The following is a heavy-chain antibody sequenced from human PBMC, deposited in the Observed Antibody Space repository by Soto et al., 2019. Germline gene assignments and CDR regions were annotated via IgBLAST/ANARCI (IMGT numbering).Heavy chain of an antibody. CDR1: GGTFGNYG. V-gene: IGHV1-69*09. Sequence: QVQLVQSGAEVKKPGSSVKVSCKASGGTFGNYGISWVRQAPGQGLEWMGGILPRLGLTKSAQGFQGRVTFIADKSNNTAYLELSRLEPEDTAVFYWSRDRYSDEVGLFYESADWGQGTLVTVSS. J-gene: IGHJ4*02. D-gene: IGHD5-12*01. CDR3: SRDRYSDEVGLFYESAD. CDR2: ILPRLGLT.